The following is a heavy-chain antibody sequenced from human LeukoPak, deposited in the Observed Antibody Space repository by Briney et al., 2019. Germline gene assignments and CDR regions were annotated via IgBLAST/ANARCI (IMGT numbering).Heavy chain of an antibody. J-gene: IGHJ5*02. CDR1: GYTFTGYY. D-gene: IGHD5-18*01. V-gene: IGHV1-2*02. Sequence: PGASVKVSCKASGYTFTGYYMHWVRQAPGQGLEWMGWINPNSGGTNYAQKFQGRVTMTRDTSISTAYMELSRLRSDDMAVYYCAREGLLVGAMVREGNWFDPWGQGTLVTVSS. CDR3: AREGLLVGAMVREGNWFDP. CDR2: INPNSGGT.